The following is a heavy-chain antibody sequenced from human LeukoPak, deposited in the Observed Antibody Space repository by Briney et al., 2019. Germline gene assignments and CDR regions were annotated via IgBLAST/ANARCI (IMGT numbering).Heavy chain of an antibody. J-gene: IGHJ4*02. Sequence: SGRSLRSSCAGSGFTFRRHWMHWVRQAPGKGMLWVSSMNSDGSSTSYADSVKGRFIISRDNAKNTLYLQMNSLRAEDTAVYYCTSDTVDTAVGIDYWGQGTLVTVSS. CDR1: GFTFRRHW. CDR2: MNSDGSST. V-gene: IGHV3-74*01. CDR3: TSDTVDTAVGIDY. D-gene: IGHD5-18*01.